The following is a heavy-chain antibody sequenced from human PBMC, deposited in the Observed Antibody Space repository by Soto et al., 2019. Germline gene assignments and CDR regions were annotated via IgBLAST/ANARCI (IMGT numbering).Heavy chain of an antibody. CDR2: IYWDDDK. D-gene: IGHD4-17*01. CDR3: THGDFGDYAGY. V-gene: IGHV2-5*02. CDR1: GFSLTTSGVG. Sequence: QITLKESGPTLVKPTQTLTLTCTFSGFSLTTSGVGVSWIRQPPGKALEWLALIYWDDDKRYSSSLKTRLTISKDTSGNQVVLTMANMDPEDTDMYYCTHGDFGDYAGYWGRGILVTVSS. J-gene: IGHJ4*02.